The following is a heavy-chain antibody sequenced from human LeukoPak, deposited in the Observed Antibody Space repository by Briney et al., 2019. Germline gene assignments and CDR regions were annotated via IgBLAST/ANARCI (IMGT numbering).Heavy chain of an antibody. CDR3: ARSDAPIVVVTATLYYYYGMDV. D-gene: IGHD2-21*02. CDR1: GYTFTGYY. V-gene: IGHV1-18*04. J-gene: IGHJ6*02. Sequence: ASVKVSCKASGYTFTGYYMHWVRQAPGQGLEWMGWISAYNGNTNYAQKLQGRVTMTTDTSTSTAYMELRSLRSDDTAVYYCARSDAPIVVVTATLYYYYGMDVWGQGTTVTVSS. CDR2: ISAYNGNT.